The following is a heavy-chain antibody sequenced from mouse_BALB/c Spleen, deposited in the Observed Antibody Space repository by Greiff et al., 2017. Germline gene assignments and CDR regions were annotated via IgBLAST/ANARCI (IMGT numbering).Heavy chain of an antibody. CDR1: GFSLTSYG. CDR2: IWAGGST. D-gene: IGHD1-1*01. V-gene: IGHV2-9*02. Sequence: VKVVESGPGLVAPSQSLSITCTVSGFSLTSYGVHWVRQPPGKGLEWLGVIWAGGSTNYNSALMSRLSISKDNSKSQVFLKMNSLQTDDTAMYYCARAPLLLRSFDVWGAGTTVTVSS. CDR3: ARAPLLLRSFDV. J-gene: IGHJ1*01.